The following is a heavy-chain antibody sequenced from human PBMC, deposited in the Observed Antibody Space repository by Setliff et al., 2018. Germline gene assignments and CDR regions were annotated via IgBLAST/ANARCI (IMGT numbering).Heavy chain of an antibody. Sequence: SETLSLTCTVSGDSSSGHHWSWIRQPPGRGLEWIGYISRSGNTKYNPSLKSRVAISIDTSKKQFSLEVSSVTAADTAVYYCARLKYYDSGTYWGSWDYYSSMDVWGKGTTVTVSS. J-gene: IGHJ6*04. CDR3: ARLKYYDSGTYWGSWDYYSSMDV. CDR1: GDSSSGHH. V-gene: IGHV4-59*11. D-gene: IGHD3-22*01. CDR2: ISRSGNT.